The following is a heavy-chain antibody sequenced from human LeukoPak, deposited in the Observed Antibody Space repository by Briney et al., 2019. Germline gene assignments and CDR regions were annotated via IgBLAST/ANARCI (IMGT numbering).Heavy chain of an antibody. CDR3: VRAVAGKGCIDY. V-gene: IGHV3-23*01. Sequence: GGSLRLSCAASGFTFSSYAMSWVRQAPGKGLEWVSAISGSGGSTYYADSVKGRFTISRDNSKNTLYLQMSSLRAEDTVVFYCVRAVAGKGCIDYWGQGTLVTVSS. CDR1: GFTFSSYA. J-gene: IGHJ4*02. CDR2: ISGSGGST. D-gene: IGHD6-19*01.